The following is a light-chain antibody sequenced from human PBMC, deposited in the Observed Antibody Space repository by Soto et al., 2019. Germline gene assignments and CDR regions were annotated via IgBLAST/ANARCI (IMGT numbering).Light chain of an antibody. CDR2: GAS. CDR3: QQYRHWPLT. Sequence: IVLTQSPGTLSSSPGERATLSCRASQSVSTSNLAWYQQRPGQAPRLLIYGASRRATGIPDRFSGSGSGTDFTLTISRLEPEDLAVYYCQQYRHWPLTFGGGTKVEIK. V-gene: IGKV3-20*01. CDR1: QSVSTSN. J-gene: IGKJ4*01.